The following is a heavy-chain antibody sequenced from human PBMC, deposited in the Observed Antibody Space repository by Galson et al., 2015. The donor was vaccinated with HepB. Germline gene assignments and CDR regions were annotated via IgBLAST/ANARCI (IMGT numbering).Heavy chain of an antibody. J-gene: IGHJ6*02. CDR3: ARNPASYDYYNMDV. D-gene: IGHD6-25*01. V-gene: IGHV3-48*01. CDR1: GFSFISHS. CDR2: ISPGGTK. Sequence: SLRLSCAASGFSFISHSMNWVRHSPGKGLEWLAYISPGGTKYYADSARGRFTISRDNAKKSMYLHMSSLRVEDKGIYYCARNPASYDYYNMDVWGQGTTVTVSS.